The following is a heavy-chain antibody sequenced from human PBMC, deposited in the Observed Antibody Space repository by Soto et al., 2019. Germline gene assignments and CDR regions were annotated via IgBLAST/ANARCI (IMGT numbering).Heavy chain of an antibody. J-gene: IGHJ2*01. V-gene: IGHV1-18*01. CDR1: GYTFTSYG. Sequence: QVQLVQSGAEVKKPGASVKVSCKASGYTFTSYGISWVRQAPGQGLEWMGWISASNGNTNYAPELQGRVAMTTHTSTSSADRELRSLRSDDTAVYYCARDDDAWYFDLWGRGTWVTVSS. D-gene: IGHD1-1*01. CDR2: ISASNGNT. CDR3: ARDDDAWYFDL.